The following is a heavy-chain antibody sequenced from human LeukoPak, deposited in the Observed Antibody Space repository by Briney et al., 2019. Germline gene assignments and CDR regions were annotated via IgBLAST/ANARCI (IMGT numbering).Heavy chain of an antibody. J-gene: IGHJ4*02. D-gene: IGHD5-18*01. V-gene: IGHV4-59*13. CDR1: GGSISTYY. Sequence: PSETLSLTXTVSGGSISTYYWSWIRQAPGKGLEWIGYIYYSGGTNYHPSLKSRVTISIATSKNQFSLKLTSVTAADTAVYYCARDAGGYNYGYYFDYWGQGTLVTVSS. CDR2: IYYSGGT. CDR3: ARDAGGYNYGYYFDY.